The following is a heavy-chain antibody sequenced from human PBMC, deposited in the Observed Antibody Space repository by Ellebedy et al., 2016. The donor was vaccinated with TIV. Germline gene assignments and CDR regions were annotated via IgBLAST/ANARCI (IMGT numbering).Heavy chain of an antibody. CDR1: GFTFSRYW. CDR2: IDNDGTRT. CDR3: ASGMVVLMTGTSDY. Sequence: GESLKISCAASGFTFSRYWMHWVRQVPRKGLVWVARIDNDGTRTDYADSVKGRFTISRDNAKSTLYLQMNSLRVEDSALYYCASGMVVLMTGTSDYWGQGTLVTVSS. J-gene: IGHJ4*02. D-gene: IGHD2-21*01. V-gene: IGHV3-74*01.